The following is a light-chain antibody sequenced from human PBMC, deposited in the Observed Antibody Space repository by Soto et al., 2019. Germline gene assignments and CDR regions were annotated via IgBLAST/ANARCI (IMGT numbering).Light chain of an antibody. CDR2: DAS. V-gene: IGKV3D-15*01. CDR3: QQYYFWPRT. J-gene: IGKJ1*01. Sequence: IVMTQSPAPLSVSPGERATLSCRASQNIDNKLVWYQQKPGQVPRLIIYDASNRATGIPARFSGSGSGTDFTLTINSLQSEDAAMYFCQQYYFWPRTLGQGTKVDIK. CDR1: QNIDNK.